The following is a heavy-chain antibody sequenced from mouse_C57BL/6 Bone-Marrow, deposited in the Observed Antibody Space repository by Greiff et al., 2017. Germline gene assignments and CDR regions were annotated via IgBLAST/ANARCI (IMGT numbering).Heavy chain of an antibody. CDR1: GYTFTSYD. Sequence: QVQLQQSGPELVKPGASVKLSCKASGYTFTSYDINWAKQRPGPGLEWIGWIYPRDGSTKYNEKFKGKATLTVGTSSSTAYMELHSLTSEDSAVDYCARGGDGSSDWYFDVWGTGTTVTVSS. D-gene: IGHD1-1*01. CDR3: ARGGDGSSDWYFDV. V-gene: IGHV1-85*01. J-gene: IGHJ1*03. CDR2: IYPRDGST.